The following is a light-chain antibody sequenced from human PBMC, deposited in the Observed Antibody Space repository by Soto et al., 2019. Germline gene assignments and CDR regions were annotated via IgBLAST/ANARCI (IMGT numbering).Light chain of an antibody. CDR2: GNN. Sequence: QSVLTQPPSASGTPGQRVTISCSGSSSNIGNNTVNWYQQLPGTAPKLLIYGNNQRTSGVPDRFSGSKSGTSASLANSGLPSEDEADYFCAAWDDSLNGPVFGGGTKLTVL. CDR1: SSNIGNNT. V-gene: IGLV1-44*01. CDR3: AAWDDSLNGPV. J-gene: IGLJ3*02.